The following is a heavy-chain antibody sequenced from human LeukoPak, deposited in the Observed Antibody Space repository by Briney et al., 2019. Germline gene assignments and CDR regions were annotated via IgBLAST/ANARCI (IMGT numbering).Heavy chain of an antibody. CDR2: INPSGGST. Sequence: GASVKVSCKASGCTFTSYGISWVRQAPGQGLEWMGIINPSGGSTSYAQKFQGRVTMTRDMSTSTVCMELSSLRSEDTAVYYCARVFPIWSGYYTEDYWGQGTLVTVSS. CDR1: GCTFTSYG. D-gene: IGHD3-3*01. V-gene: IGHV1-46*01. J-gene: IGHJ4*02. CDR3: ARVFPIWSGYYTEDY.